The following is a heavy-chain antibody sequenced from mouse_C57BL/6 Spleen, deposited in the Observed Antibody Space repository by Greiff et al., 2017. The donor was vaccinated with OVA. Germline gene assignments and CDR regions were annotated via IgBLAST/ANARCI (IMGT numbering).Heavy chain of an antibody. CDR2: IYPGDGDT. CDR1: GYAFSSSW. D-gene: IGHD2-2*01. CDR3: AREGLRDDYFDY. V-gene: IGHV1-82*01. J-gene: IGHJ2*01. Sequence: VKLQESGPELVKPGASVKISCKASGYAFSSSWMNWVKQRPGKGLEWIGRIYPGDGDTNYNGKFKGKATLTADKSSSTAYMQLSSLTSEDSAVYVCAREGLRDDYFDYWGQGTTLTVSS.